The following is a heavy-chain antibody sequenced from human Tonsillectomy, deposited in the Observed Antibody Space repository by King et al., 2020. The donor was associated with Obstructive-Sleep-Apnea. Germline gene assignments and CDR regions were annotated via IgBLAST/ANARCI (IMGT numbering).Heavy chain of an antibody. Sequence: VQLVESGGDLVQPGRSLRLTCAASGFSFEDYPMHWVRQAPGKGLEWVSGITWNSGRIDYSDSVKGRFTISRDNAKNSLFLQMNSLKPDDTAFYYCTRGRLAARYTDPPKYYFDFWGVGTLVTVSA. J-gene: IGHJ4*02. CDR1: GFSFEDYP. CDR2: ITWNSGRI. D-gene: IGHD1-1*01. V-gene: IGHV3-9*01. CDR3: TRGRLAARYTDPPKYYFDF.